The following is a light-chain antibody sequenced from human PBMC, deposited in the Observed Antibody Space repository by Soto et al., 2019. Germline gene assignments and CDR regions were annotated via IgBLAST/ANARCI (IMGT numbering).Light chain of an antibody. V-gene: IGLV2-14*01. J-gene: IGLJ1*01. Sequence: LTQPASVSGSPGQSIAISCTGSSSDVGIYNYVSWYQQHPGKVPKLIIYEVTNRPSGVSNRFSGSKSGNTASLTISGLQAEDEADYYCSSYTTSSTRVFGTGTKVTV. CDR1: SSDVGIYNY. CDR3: SSYTTSSTRV. CDR2: EVT.